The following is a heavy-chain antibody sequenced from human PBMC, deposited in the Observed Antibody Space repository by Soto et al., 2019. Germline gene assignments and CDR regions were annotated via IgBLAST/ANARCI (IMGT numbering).Heavy chain of an antibody. CDR1: GYSFTSYL. Sequence: GESLKISFKGSGYSFTSYLICWVRQMPVKGLEWMGIIYPGDSDTRYSPSFQGQVTISADKSISTAYLQWSSLKASDTAMYYCARADGTGDYYYYYGMDVCGQRTTVTVSS. CDR2: IYPGDSDT. D-gene: IGHD2-8*02. CDR3: ARADGTGDYYYYYGMDV. V-gene: IGHV5-51*01. J-gene: IGHJ6*02.